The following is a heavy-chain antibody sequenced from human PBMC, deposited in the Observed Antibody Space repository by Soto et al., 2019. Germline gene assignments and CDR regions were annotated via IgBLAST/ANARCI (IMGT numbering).Heavy chain of an antibody. J-gene: IGHJ4*02. D-gene: IGHD3-22*01. V-gene: IGHV1-2*06. CDR3: ATDGHYYNNGDYPYYFHY. CDR2: INPNSGVT. CDR1: GYTFIDYS. Sequence: ASVKVSCKASGYTFIDYSMHWVRQAPGLGLEWMGRINPNSGVTNYAKKFQGRVTMTRDTSISTAYMDLSRLRSDDTAVYYCATDGHYYNNGDYPYYFHYWGQGTLVTVSS.